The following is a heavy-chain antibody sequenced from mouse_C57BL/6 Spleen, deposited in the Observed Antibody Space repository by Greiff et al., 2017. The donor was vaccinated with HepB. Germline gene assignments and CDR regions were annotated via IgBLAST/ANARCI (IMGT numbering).Heavy chain of an antibody. CDR1: GYTFTDYN. CDR3: AKGTTRGYFDV. CDR2: INPNNGGT. V-gene: IGHV1-22*01. J-gene: IGHJ1*03. D-gene: IGHD1-1*01. Sequence: VQLQQSGPELVKPGASVKMSCKASGYTFTDYNMHWVKQSHGKSLEWIGYINPNNGGTSYNQKFKGKATLTVNKSSSTAYMELRSLTSEDSAVYYCAKGTTRGYFDVWGTGTTVTVSS.